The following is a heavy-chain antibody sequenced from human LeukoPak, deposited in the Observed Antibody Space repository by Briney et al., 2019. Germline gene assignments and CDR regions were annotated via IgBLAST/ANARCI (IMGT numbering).Heavy chain of an antibody. CDR3: ARSPYYYDSSGPGEYFDL. V-gene: IGHV4-39*01. Sequence: PSETLSLTCTVSGGSISSSSYYWGWIRQPPGKGLEWIGSIYYSGSTYYNPSLKSRVTISVDTSKNQFSLKLSSVTAADTAVYYCARSPYYYDSSGPGEYFDLWGRGTLVTVSS. D-gene: IGHD3-22*01. CDR2: IYYSGST. CDR1: GGSISSSSYY. J-gene: IGHJ2*01.